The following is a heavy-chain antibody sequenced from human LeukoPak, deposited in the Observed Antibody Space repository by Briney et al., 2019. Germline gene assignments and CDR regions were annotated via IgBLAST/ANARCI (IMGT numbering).Heavy chain of an antibody. V-gene: IGHV3-53*01. CDR1: GFAVSSNY. CDR3: ARGEGGILAAPEDC. D-gene: IGHD6-13*01. Sequence: GGSLRLSCAASGFAVSSNYMSWVRQAPGKGLEWVSVIYSGGSTYYADSVKGRFTISRDNSKNTLYLQMNSLRAEDTAVYYCARGEGGILAAPEDCWGQGTLVTVSS. J-gene: IGHJ4*02. CDR2: IYSGGST.